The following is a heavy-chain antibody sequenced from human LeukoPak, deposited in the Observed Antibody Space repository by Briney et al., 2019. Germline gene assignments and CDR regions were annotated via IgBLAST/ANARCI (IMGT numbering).Heavy chain of an antibody. D-gene: IGHD5-18*01. CDR1: GFTFSRYS. Sequence: PGGSLRLSCAASGFTFSRYSMNWVRQAPGKGLEWVSSISSSSIYIYYADSVKGRFTISRDNAKNSLYLQMNSLRAEDTAVYYCARDGDSYGTSSYYYMDVWGKGTTVTVSS. J-gene: IGHJ6*03. CDR2: ISSSSIYI. CDR3: ARDGDSYGTSSYYYMDV. V-gene: IGHV3-21*01.